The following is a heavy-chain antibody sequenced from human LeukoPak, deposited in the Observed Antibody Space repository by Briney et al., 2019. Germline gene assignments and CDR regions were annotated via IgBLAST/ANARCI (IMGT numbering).Heavy chain of an antibody. V-gene: IGHV4-34*01. Sequence: SETLSLTCAVYGGSFSGYYWSWIRQPPGKGLEWIGEINHSGSTNYNPSLKSRVTISVDTSKNQSSLKLSSVTAADTAVYYCARAKLGYCSSTSCYHCWFDPWGQGTLVTVSS. CDR3: ARAKLGYCSSTSCYHCWFDP. CDR1: GGSFSGYY. D-gene: IGHD2-2*01. CDR2: INHSGST. J-gene: IGHJ5*02.